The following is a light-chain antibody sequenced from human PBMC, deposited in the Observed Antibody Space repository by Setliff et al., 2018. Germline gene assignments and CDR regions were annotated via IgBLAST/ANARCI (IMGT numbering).Light chain of an antibody. V-gene: IGLV2-14*01. CDR1: SSDVGVYNS. CDR3: CSFAGTYSFV. CDR2: EVS. J-gene: IGLJ1*01. Sequence: QSALAQPASVSGSPGQSITISCTGTSSDVGVYNSVSWYQQHPGKAPKLMIYEVSNRPSGISSRFSGSKSGNTASLTISGLQPEDEADYYCCSFAGTYSFVFGTGTKVTVL.